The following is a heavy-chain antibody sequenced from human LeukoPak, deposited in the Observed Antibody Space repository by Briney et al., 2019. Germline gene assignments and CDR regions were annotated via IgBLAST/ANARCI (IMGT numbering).Heavy chain of an antibody. J-gene: IGHJ6*02. CDR2: ISYDGSNK. D-gene: IGHD2-2*01. CDR3: AREYRVVAPAGTTQRPEYYYYGMDV. V-gene: IGHV3-30-3*01. CDR1: GFTFSSYA. Sequence: PGGSLRLSCAASGFTFSSYAMHWVRQAPGKGLEWVAVISYDGSNKYYADSVKGRFTISRDNSKNTLYLQMNSLRAEDTAVYYCAREYRVVAPAGTTQRPEYYYYGMDVWGQGTTVTVSS.